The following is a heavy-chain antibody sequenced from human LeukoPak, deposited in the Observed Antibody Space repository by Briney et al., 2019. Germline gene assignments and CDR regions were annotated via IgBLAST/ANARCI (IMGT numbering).Heavy chain of an antibody. CDR3: AKDYFSAN. CDR1: GFTFSSYA. CDR2: LSGSGVNT. V-gene: IGHV3-23*01. D-gene: IGHD2/OR15-2a*01. Sequence: PGGSLRLSCAASGFTFSSYAMSWVRQAPGKGLEWVSTLSGSGVNTYYADSVKGRFTISRDNSKNTLYLQMNSLRAEDTAVYYCAKDYFSANWGQGTLVTVSS. J-gene: IGHJ4*02.